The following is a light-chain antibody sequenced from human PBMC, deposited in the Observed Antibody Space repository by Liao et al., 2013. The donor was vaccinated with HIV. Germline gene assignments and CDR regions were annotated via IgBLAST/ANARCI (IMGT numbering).Light chain of an antibody. CDR2: EDT. CDR3: QAWDSGTALYT. V-gene: IGLV3-1*01. Sequence: SYELTQPPSMSASPGQTVSITCSGDKLGDKYVCWYQQKPGQSPVLVIYEDTKRPSGIPERFSGSNSGDTATLTISGTQAADEADYYCQAWDSGTALYTFGTGTKVTVL. J-gene: IGLJ1*01. CDR1: KLGDKY.